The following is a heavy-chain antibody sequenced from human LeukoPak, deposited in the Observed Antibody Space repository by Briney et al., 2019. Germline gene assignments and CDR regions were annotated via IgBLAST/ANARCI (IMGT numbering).Heavy chain of an antibody. V-gene: IGHV4-38-2*01. Sequence: SETLSLTCAVSGYSIIGGYHWSWIRQPPGKGLDWVGSIHNVGSTYYTPSLKSRVTISIDTSKNRFSLKLRSVTAADTAVYYGARTRFTPAYSYDSSGYFLDSWGQGTLVTVSS. CDR1: GYSIIGGYH. CDR2: IHNVGST. D-gene: IGHD3-22*01. J-gene: IGHJ4*02. CDR3: ARTRFTPAYSYDSSGYFLDS.